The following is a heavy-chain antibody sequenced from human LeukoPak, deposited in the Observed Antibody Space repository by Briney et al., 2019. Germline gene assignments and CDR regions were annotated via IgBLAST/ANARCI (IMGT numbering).Heavy chain of an antibody. CDR3: ARSRRTIAAAGTSWFDP. J-gene: IGHJ5*02. V-gene: IGHV1-18*01. CDR2: ISAYNGNT. CDR1: GYTFTSYG. Sequence: ASVKVSCKASGYTFTSYGISWVRQAPGQGLEWMGWISAYNGNTNYAQKFQGRVTMTRDTSISTAYMELSRLRSDDTAVYYCARSRRTIAAAGTSWFDPWGQGTLVTVSS. D-gene: IGHD6-13*01.